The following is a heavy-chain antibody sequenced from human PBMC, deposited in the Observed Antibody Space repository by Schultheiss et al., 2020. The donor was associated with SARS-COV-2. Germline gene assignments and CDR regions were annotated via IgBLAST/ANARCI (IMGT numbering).Heavy chain of an antibody. J-gene: IGHJ6*02. CDR3: ARAQELDV. D-gene: IGHD2/OR15-2a*01. CDR2: IKSKTDGGTT. CDR1: GFTFSSYA. Sequence: GGSLRLSCAASGFTFSSYAMSWVRQAPGKGLEWVGRIKSKTDGGTTDYAAPVKGRFTISRDDSKNTLYLQMNSLRAEDTAVYYCARAQELDVWGQGTTVTVSS. V-gene: IGHV3-15*01.